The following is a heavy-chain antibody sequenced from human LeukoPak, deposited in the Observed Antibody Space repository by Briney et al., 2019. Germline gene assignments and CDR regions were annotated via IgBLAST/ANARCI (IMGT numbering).Heavy chain of an antibody. CDR1: RFPFSTYG. Sequence: GGSLRLSCVASRFPFSTYGMSCVRQAPGKGLEWVSAITPTSGTTSYADSVKGRFTISRDNSKKTPYLQMNSLRAEDTAVYYCEKRSDDSVNWNYYKDWGQGTLVTVSS. V-gene: IGHV3-23*01. J-gene: IGHJ4*02. CDR3: EKRSDDSVNWNYYKD. D-gene: IGHD1-7*01. CDR2: ITPTSGTT.